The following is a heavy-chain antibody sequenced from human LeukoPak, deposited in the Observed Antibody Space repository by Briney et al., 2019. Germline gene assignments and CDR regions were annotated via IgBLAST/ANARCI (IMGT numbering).Heavy chain of an antibody. V-gene: IGHV3-7*01. CDR1: GFTFSDYW. D-gene: IGHD3-10*01. Sequence: QSGGSLRLSCAASGFTFSDYWMTWVRQAPGKGLEWVANIKPDGSEKYYVDSVRGRFTISRDNAKNSLYLQMNSLRVEDTAVYYCATTIPYGSGRQRPGKYYFDYWGQGTLVTVSS. CDR2: IKPDGSEK. CDR3: ATTIPYGSGRQRPGKYYFDY. J-gene: IGHJ4*02.